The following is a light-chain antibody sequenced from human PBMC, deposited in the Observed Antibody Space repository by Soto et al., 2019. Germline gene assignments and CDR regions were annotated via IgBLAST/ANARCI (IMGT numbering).Light chain of an antibody. J-gene: IGLJ2*01. CDR2: DNN. Sequence: QSVLTQPPSVSAAPGQRVTISCSGSSSKIGNNYVSWYQQLPGTAPKFLIYDNNKRPSGIPDRFSGSKSGTSATLGFTGLQTGAEADYYCGTWDTSLSAVVFGGGTQLTVL. V-gene: IGLV1-51*01. CDR3: GTWDTSLSAVV. CDR1: SSKIGNNY.